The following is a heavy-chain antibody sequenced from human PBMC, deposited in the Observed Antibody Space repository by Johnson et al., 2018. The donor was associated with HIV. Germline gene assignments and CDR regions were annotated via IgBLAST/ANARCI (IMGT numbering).Heavy chain of an antibody. CDR2: IYNDGSRT. CDR3: AKVDCGGDTCAGYGPCDL. D-gene: IGHD2-21*01. Sequence: VQLVESGGGLVQPGGSLRLSCAASGFAFRTYWMVWVRQVPGKRPVWVARIYNDGSRTTYADSVRGRFTISRDNAKYTVDLQMNSLRVEDTAVYYCAKVDCGGDTCAGYGPCDLWGQGTLVTVSS. V-gene: IGHV3-74*03. J-gene: IGHJ3*01. CDR1: GFAFRTYW.